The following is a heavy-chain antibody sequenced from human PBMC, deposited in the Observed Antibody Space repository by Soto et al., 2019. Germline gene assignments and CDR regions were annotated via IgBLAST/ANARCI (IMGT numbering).Heavy chain of an antibody. CDR1: SFSISSGYY. Sequence: PSENLSLTCAVSSFSISSGYYWGWVRQPPGQGLEWIGSIYHSGTTNSSPSLKSRVTISIDTSKNQFSLTLRSVTAADAAGYSCAGCVSTACHPTWGRQLFDLCGQGSLVTVSS. CDR2: IYHSGTT. CDR3: AGCVSTACHPTWGRQLFDL. V-gene: IGHV4-38-2*01. J-gene: IGHJ4*02. D-gene: IGHD4-4*01.